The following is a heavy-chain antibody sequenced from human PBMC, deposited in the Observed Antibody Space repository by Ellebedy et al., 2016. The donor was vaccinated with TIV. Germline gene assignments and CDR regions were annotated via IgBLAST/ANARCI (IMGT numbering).Heavy chain of an antibody. CDR3: ARGEQWLVPSLDY. CDR2: IKGDGSEK. V-gene: IGHV3-7*03. CDR1: GFTFSSFW. D-gene: IGHD6-19*01. Sequence: GESLKISXAASGFTFSSFWMSWVRQAPGEGLEWVANIKGDGSEKYYADSVKGRFTISRDNGKNSLYLQMNSLRSEDTAVYYCARGEQWLVPSLDYWGQGTLVTVSS. J-gene: IGHJ4*02.